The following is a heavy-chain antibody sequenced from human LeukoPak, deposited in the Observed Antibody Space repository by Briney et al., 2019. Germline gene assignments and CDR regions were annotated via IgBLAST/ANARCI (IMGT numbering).Heavy chain of an antibody. D-gene: IGHD1-26*01. CDR2: IYHSGST. CDR1: GGSISSGGYS. Sequence: PSETLSLTYAVSGGSISSGGYSWSWIRQPPGKGLEWIGYIYHSGSTYYNPSLKSRVTISVDRSKNQFSLKLSSVTAADTAVYYCARVGIYYGMDVWGQGTTVTVSS. J-gene: IGHJ6*02. CDR3: ARVGIYYGMDV. V-gene: IGHV4-30-2*01.